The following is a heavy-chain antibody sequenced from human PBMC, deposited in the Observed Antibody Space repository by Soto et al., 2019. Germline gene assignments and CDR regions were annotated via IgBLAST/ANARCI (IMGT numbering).Heavy chain of an antibody. CDR1: GYTFTSYA. CDR3: ARDQEQGSVTTVSGY. Sequence: GASVKVSCKASGYTFTSYAMHWVRQAPGQRLEWMGWINAGNGNTKYAQKFQGRVTMTTDTSTSTAYMELRSLRSDDTAVYYCARDQEQGSVTTVSGYWGQGTLVTVSS. V-gene: IGHV1-3*01. CDR2: INAGNGNT. J-gene: IGHJ4*02. D-gene: IGHD4-17*01.